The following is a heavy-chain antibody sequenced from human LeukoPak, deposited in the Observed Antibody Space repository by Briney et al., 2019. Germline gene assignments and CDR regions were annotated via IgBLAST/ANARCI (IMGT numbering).Heavy chain of an antibody. D-gene: IGHD6-19*01. J-gene: IGHJ4*02. Sequence: GASVKVSCKASGYTFTSYDINWVRQATGQGLEWMGWMNPNSGNTGYAQKFQGRVTITRDTSASTAYMELSSLRSEDMAVYYCARSIAVAGIIDYWGQGTLVTVSS. V-gene: IGHV1-8*03. CDR3: ARSIAVAGIIDY. CDR1: GYTFTSYD. CDR2: MNPNSGNT.